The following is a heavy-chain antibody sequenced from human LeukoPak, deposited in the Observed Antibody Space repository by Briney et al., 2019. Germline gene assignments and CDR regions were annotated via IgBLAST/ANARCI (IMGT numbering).Heavy chain of an antibody. V-gene: IGHV3-48*03. Sequence: LSLTCTVSGGPISSSSYYWGWLRQPPGKGLEWVSYISSSGSTIYYADSVKGRFTISRDNAKSSLYLQMNSLRAEDTAVYYCARTKWLEAIDCWGQGTLVTVSS. D-gene: IGHD6-19*01. CDR2: ISSSGSTI. J-gene: IGHJ4*02. CDR3: ARTKWLEAIDC. CDR1: GGPISSSSYY.